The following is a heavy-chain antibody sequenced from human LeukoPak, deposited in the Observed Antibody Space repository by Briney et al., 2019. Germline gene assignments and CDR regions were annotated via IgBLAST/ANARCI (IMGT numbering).Heavy chain of an antibody. Sequence: GGSLRLSCAASGFTVSSNYMSWVRQAPGKGLEWVSVIYSGGSTYYADSVKGRFTISRDNSKNTLYLQMNSLRAEDTAVYYCARAGDGDYPGYFDYWGQGTLVTVSS. V-gene: IGHV3-53*01. CDR2: IYSGGST. CDR1: GFTVSSNY. D-gene: IGHD4-17*01. J-gene: IGHJ4*02. CDR3: ARAGDGDYPGYFDY.